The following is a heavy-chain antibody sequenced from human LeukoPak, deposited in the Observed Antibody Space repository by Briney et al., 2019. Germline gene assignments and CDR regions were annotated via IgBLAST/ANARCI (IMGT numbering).Heavy chain of an antibody. CDR3: ARDNIIFDCLVDY. CDR2: ISSSSSYI. J-gene: IGHJ4*02. Sequence: GGSLRLSCAASGFTFSSYSMNWVRQAPGKGLEWVSSISSSSSYIYYADSVKGRFTISRDNAKNSLYLQMNSLRAEDTAVYYCARDNIIFDCLVDYGAQEPLATVP. V-gene: IGHV3-21*01. D-gene: IGHD3-9*01. CDR1: GFTFSSYS.